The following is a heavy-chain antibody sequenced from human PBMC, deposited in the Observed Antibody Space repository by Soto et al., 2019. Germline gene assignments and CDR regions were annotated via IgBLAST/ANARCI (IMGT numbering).Heavy chain of an antibody. CDR3: TRRLSRSLQSEEDPREDFDY. D-gene: IGHD3-16*02. V-gene: IGHV1-8*01. J-gene: IGHJ4*02. CDR1: GYIFASHD. CDR2: MNPTSGNT. Sequence: QVRLVQSGAEVKKPGASVKVSCKTSGYIFASHDINWVRQASGQGLEWMGWMNPTSGNTGYAQKFQDRVTLTRDTSMNTAYMELSSLRSDDTAVYYCTRRLSRSLQSEEDPREDFDYWGQGTLVSVSS.